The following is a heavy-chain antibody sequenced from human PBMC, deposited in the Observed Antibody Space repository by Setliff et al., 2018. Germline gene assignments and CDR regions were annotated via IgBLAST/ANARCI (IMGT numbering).Heavy chain of an antibody. V-gene: IGHV3-11*01. CDR2: ISGNGLTI. J-gene: IGHJ4*02. CDR1: GFSFSDYY. CDR3: ARVGGYGWADY. D-gene: IGHD2-15*01. Sequence: GGSLRLSCAASGFSFSDYYMSWVRQAPGKGLEWLSKISGNGLTIYYADSVKGRFTISRDNSRNTLYLQMNSLRVEDTAIYYCARVGGYGWADYWGQGTLVTVSS.